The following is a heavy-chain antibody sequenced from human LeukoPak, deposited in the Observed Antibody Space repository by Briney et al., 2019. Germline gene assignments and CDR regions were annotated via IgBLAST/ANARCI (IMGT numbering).Heavy chain of an antibody. V-gene: IGHV3-30*02. CDR3: AKDFAWVFDY. CDR2: IQYGTNNE. D-gene: IGHD2-21*01. Sequence: GGSLRLSCAASGFTFSLYGMHWVRQAPGKGLEWVTFIQYGTNNEYYGDSVKGRFTISRDNSKNTLYLPMNSLRPEDTAVYYCAKDFAWVFDYWGQGTLVTVSS. CDR1: GFTFSLYG. J-gene: IGHJ4*02.